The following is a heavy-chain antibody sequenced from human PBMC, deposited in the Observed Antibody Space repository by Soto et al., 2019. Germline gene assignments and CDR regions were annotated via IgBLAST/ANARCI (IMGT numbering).Heavy chain of an antibody. V-gene: IGHV4-34*01. CDR3: ARRGRRQLIPTPIRYKSCC. J-gene: IGHJ4*03. CDR1: GGSLSGYY. D-gene: IGHD1-1*01. Sequence: SETLSLTCAVYGGSLSGYYWSWIRPHPGKGLEWIGEINHSGSTNYNPSLKSRFTISVDMSKNQFSLKLSSVTAADTAVYYCARRGRRQLIPTPIRYKSCCWGRGTRGAVAS. CDR2: INHSGST.